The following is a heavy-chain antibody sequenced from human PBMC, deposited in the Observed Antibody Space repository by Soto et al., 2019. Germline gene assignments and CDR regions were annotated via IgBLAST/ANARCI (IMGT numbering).Heavy chain of an antibody. CDR2: IFHSGTT. J-gene: IGHJ4*02. Sequence: QVQLQESGPGLVKPSGTLSLTCAVSGASISSTNWWSWVRQAPGEGLEWIGEIFHSGTTTYNPSLKSRVIISMDTSTNQLSLRLDSVTAAGTAVYFCARHIAVPSTRGFDYWGQGTLVTVSS. D-gene: IGHD6-19*01. V-gene: IGHV4-4*02. CDR3: ARHIAVPSTRGFDY. CDR1: GASISSTNW.